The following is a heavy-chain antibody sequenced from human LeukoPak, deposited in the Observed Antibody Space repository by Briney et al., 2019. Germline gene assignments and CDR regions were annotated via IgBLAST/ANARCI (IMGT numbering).Heavy chain of an antibody. CDR2: NIAFFDTP. V-gene: IGHV1-69*05. CDR1: GVSFKSHA. Sequence: SVKVSCKASGVSFKSHAINWLRQAPGQGLEWMGGNIAFFDTPHYGQKFQGRVTLTTDDSTATASMELHRLTSEDTAVYYCARANYDFWSGYENYYYYYMDVWGKGTTVTVSS. D-gene: IGHD3-3*01. CDR3: ARANYDFWSGYENYYYYYMDV. J-gene: IGHJ6*03.